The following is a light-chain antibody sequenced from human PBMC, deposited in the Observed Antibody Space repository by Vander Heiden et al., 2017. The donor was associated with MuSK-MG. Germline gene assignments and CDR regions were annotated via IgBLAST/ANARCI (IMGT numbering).Light chain of an antibody. CDR3: QQYGSSPWT. Sequence: EIVLTQTPGTLSLSPGERATLSCRASQNVKSNYLGWYQQKPGQPPRILFYHTSRRAAGISDFTLTISGLEPEDFAVYFCQQYGSSPWTFGQGSKVELK. J-gene: IGKJ1*01. CDR2: HTS. V-gene: IGKV3-20*01. CDR1: QNVKSNY.